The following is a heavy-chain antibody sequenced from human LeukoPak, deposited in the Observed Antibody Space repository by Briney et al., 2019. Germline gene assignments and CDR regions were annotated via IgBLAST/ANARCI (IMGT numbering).Heavy chain of an antibody. V-gene: IGHV3-23*01. J-gene: IGHJ3*02. Sequence: PGGSLKLSCAASGFTFSSYAMSWVRQAPGKGLEWVSAISGSGGSTYYADSVKGRFTISGDNSKNTLYLQMNSLRAEDTAIYYCAKVKKELLRGDAFDIWGQGTMVTVSS. CDR2: ISGSGGST. CDR3: AKVKKELLRGDAFDI. D-gene: IGHD1-26*01. CDR1: GFTFSSYA.